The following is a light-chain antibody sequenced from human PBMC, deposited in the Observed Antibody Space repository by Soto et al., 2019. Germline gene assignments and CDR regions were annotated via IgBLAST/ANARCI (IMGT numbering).Light chain of an antibody. Sequence: QSALTQPASVSGSPGQSITISCTGTSSDVGGYKYVSWYQQHPDKAPKLIIYDVTNRPSGISNRFSGSKSGNTASLTISGLQAEDEADYYCSSYPRSSSYVFGSGTNFTVL. CDR2: DVT. CDR3: SSYPRSSSYV. J-gene: IGLJ1*01. V-gene: IGLV2-14*01. CDR1: SSDVGGYKY.